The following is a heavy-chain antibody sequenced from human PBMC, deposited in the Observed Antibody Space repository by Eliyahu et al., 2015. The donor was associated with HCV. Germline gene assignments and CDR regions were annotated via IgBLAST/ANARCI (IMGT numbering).Heavy chain of an antibody. CDR3: AKGSVALYYGMDV. J-gene: IGHJ6*02. D-gene: IGHD3-10*01. Sequence: EEQLVESGGGLVQPGGSLRLSCLVSGLTFDGFAMPWVRRAPGKGLEWVSKIIWKSGSKTYADAVQGRFAISRDTSKKSLYLQMDSVQHEDAAVYYCAKGSVALYYGMDVWGQGTTVTVSS. V-gene: IGHV3-9*01. CDR1: GLTFDGFA. CDR2: IIWKSGSK.